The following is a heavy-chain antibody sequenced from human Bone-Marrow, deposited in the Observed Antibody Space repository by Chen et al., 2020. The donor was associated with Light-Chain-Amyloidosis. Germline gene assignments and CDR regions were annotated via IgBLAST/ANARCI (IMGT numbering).Heavy chain of an antibody. CDR3: ARLRQQLVRG. V-gene: IGHV4-39*01. D-gene: IGHD6-13*01. CDR2: IYYSGST. CDR1: GGSISSSSYY. Sequence: QLQLQESGPGLVKPSETLSLTCTVSGGSISSSSYYWGWIRQPPGKGLEWIGSIYYSGSTYYNPSLKSRVTISVDTSKNQFSLRLSSVTAADTAVYYCARLRQQLVRGWGQGTLVTVSS. J-gene: IGHJ4*02.